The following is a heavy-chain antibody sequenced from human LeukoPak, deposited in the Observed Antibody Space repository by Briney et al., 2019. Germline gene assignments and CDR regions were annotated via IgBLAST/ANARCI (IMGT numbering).Heavy chain of an antibody. CDR1: GGSISSYY. V-gene: IGHV4-59*01. J-gene: IGHJ4*01. CDR2: VYYSGST. Sequence: SETLSLTCTVSGGSISSYYWTWIRQPPGKGLEWIGYVYYSGSTNYSPSLKSRVTISVDTSKKQFSLKLSSVTAADTAVYYCARASHDYGDYSHFDYWGQGTLVTVSS. D-gene: IGHD4-17*01. CDR3: ARASHDYGDYSHFDY.